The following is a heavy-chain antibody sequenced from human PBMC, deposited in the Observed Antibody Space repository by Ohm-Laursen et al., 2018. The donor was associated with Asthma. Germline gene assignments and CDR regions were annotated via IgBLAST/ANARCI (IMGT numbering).Heavy chain of an antibody. CDR1: GFTFSSYG. V-gene: IGHV3-30*03. Sequence: SLRLSCAASGFTFSSYGMHWVRQAPGTGQEWVAVISYDGSNKYYADSVNGRFTVSRDDSKNTLYLQMNSLRPDDTAVYYCARDVMEWYLPAFDFWGQGTLVTVSS. J-gene: IGHJ4*02. D-gene: IGHD3-3*01. CDR3: ARDVMEWYLPAFDF. CDR2: ISYDGSNK.